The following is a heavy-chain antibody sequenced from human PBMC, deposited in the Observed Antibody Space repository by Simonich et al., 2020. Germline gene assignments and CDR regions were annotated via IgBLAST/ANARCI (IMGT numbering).Heavy chain of an antibody. Sequence: QVQLVESGGGVVQPGRSLRISCAASGFTFSSYAMHGVRQAPGKGLWWVAVISYDGSHKNYADSGKGRFTISRDNSKNTLYLQMNSLIAEDTAVYYCAREGLLLDAFDIWGQGTMVTVSS. D-gene: IGHD2-15*01. CDR3: AREGLLLDAFDI. CDR2: ISYDGSHK. J-gene: IGHJ3*02. CDR1: GFTFSSYA. V-gene: IGHV3-30*07.